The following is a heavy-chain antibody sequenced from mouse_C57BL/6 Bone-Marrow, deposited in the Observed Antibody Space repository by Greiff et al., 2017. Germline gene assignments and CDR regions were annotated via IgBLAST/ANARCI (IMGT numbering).Heavy chain of an antibody. CDR1: GYTFTSYW. V-gene: IGHV1-64*01. Sequence: QVQLQQPGAELVKPGASVKLSCKASGYTFTSYWMPWVKQRPGQGLEWIGMIHPNSGSTNYNEKFKSKATLTVDKSSSTAYMQLSSLTSEDSAVYDCARSGYRNYYWYFDVWGTGTTVTVSS. CDR3: ARSGYRNYYWYFDV. J-gene: IGHJ1*03. CDR2: IHPNSGST. D-gene: IGHD2-5*01.